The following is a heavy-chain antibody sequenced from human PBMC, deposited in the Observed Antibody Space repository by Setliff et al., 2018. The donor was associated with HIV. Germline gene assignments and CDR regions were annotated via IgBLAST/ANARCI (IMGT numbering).Heavy chain of an antibody. J-gene: IGHJ3*02. V-gene: IGHV4-61*02. CDR2: IYTSGST. D-gene: IGHD6-6*01. CDR1: GGSISSGSYY. CDR3: ASSHTGYSSSSGAFDI. Sequence: SETLSLTCTVSGGSISSGSYYWSWIRQPAGKGLEWIGRIYTSGSTNYNPSLKSRVTISVDTSKNQFSLKLSSVTAADTAVYYCASSHTGYSSSSGAFDIWGQGTMVT.